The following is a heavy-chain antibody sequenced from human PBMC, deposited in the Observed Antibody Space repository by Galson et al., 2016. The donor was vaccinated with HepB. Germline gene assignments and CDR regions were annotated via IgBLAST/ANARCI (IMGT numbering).Heavy chain of an antibody. CDR3: ARGANRGRPFDY. CDR2: VKRDGSER. CDR1: GFTFSSYW. Sequence: CLRLSCAASGFTFSSYWLSWVRQAPGKGLEWVANVKRDGSERYYVDSVKGRFTISRDNAKNSLFLQMNSLRVEDTAVYYCARGANRGRPFDYWGQGTLVTVSS. D-gene: IGHD3-10*01. V-gene: IGHV3-7*03. J-gene: IGHJ4*02.